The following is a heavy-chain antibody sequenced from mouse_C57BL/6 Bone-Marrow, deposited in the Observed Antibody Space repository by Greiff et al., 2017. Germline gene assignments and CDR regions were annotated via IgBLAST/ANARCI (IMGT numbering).Heavy chain of an antibody. D-gene: IGHD1-1*01. V-gene: IGHV1-64*01. Sequence: QVQLQQPGAELVKPGASVKLSCKASGYTFTSYWMHWVKQRPGQGLEWIGMIHPNSGSNNYNEKFKSKATLTVDKSSSTAYMQLSSLTSEDSAVYYCARGSSPGFAYWGQGTLVTVSA. CDR1: GYTFTSYW. J-gene: IGHJ3*01. CDR2: IHPNSGSN. CDR3: ARGSSPGFAY.